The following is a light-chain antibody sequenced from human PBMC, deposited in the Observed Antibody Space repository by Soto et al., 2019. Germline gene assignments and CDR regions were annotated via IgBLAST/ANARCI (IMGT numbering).Light chain of an antibody. CDR1: SGSIASNY. CDR2: EDN. J-gene: IGLJ3*02. V-gene: IGLV6-57*03. CDR3: QSYDSSNQV. Sequence: NFMLTQPHSVSESPGKTVTISCTRSSGSIASNYVQWYQQRPGSAPTTVIYEDNQRPSGVPDRFSGSIDSSSNSASLTISGLKTEDDADYSCQSYDSSNQVFGGGTKLTVL.